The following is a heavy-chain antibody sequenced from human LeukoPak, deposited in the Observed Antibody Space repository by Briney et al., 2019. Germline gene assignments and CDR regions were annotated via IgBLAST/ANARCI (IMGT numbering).Heavy chain of an antibody. CDR2: IYPGASDT. CDR1: GYSFTTYW. V-gene: IGHV5-51*01. CDR3: ARRQGCSSTSCPPDY. Sequence: GESLKISCRGSGYSFTTYWIGWVRQMPGKGLEWMGIIYPGASDTRYSPSFQGQVTMSADKSINTAYLQWSSLKASDTAIYYCARRQGCSSTSCPPDYWGQGTLVTVSS. D-gene: IGHD2-2*01. J-gene: IGHJ4*02.